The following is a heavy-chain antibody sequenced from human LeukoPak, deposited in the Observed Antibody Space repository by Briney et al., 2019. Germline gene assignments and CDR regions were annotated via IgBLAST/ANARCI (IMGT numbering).Heavy chain of an antibody. D-gene: IGHD2-21*01. CDR2: IKQDGSEK. V-gene: IGHV3-7*01. J-gene: IGHJ6*02. Sequence: GGSLRLSCAASGITVSGNYMSWVRQAPGKGLEWVANIKQDGSEKDYVDSVKGRFTISRDNAKNSLYLQMNNLRAEDTAVYYCARYCGGDCYGMDVWGQGTTVTVSS. CDR3: ARYCGGDCYGMDV. CDR1: GITVSGNY.